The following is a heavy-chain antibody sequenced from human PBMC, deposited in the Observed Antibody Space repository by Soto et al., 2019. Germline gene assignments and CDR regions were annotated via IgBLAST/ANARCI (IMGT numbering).Heavy chain of an antibody. V-gene: IGHV3-23*01. D-gene: IGHD1-26*01. CDR3: AKDKYSGSYYPSFDY. CDR2: ISGSVGST. CDR1: GFTFSSYA. J-gene: IGHJ4*02. Sequence: GGSLRLSCAASGFTFSSYAMSWVRQAPGKGLEWVSAISGSVGSTYYADSVKGRFTISRDNSKNTLYLQMSSLRAEDTAVYYCAKDKYSGSYYPSFDYWGQGTLVTVSS.